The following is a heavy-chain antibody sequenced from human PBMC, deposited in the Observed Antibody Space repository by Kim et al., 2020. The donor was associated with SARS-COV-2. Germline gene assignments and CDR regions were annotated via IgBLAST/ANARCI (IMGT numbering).Heavy chain of an antibody. J-gene: IGHJ5*02. D-gene: IGHD6-6*01. CDR1: GFTFSSYA. CDR3: AKINLPFEYSSSVRLNWFDP. V-gene: IGHV3-23*01. Sequence: GGSLRLSCAASGFTFSSYAMSWVRQAPGKGLEWVSAISGSGGSTYYADSVKGRFTISRDNSKNTLYLQMNSLRAEDTAVYYCAKINLPFEYSSSVRLNWFDPWGQGTLVTVSS. CDR2: ISGSGGST.